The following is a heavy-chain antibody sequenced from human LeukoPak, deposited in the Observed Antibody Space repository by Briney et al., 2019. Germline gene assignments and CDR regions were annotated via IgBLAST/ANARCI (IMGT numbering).Heavy chain of an antibody. D-gene: IGHD2-21*02. CDR3: AKDSPWAVDCTGDCYPEGLDY. V-gene: IGHV3-23*01. CDR1: GFSFSSYV. Sequence: GGSLRLSCAASGFSFSSYVMNWVRQAPGKGLEWVSAIIPSAGRTYYADSVKGRFTISRDNSKNTLYLQMNSLRAEDTAVYYCAKDSPWAVDCTGDCYPEGLDYWGQGALVTISS. CDR2: IIPSAGRT. J-gene: IGHJ4*02.